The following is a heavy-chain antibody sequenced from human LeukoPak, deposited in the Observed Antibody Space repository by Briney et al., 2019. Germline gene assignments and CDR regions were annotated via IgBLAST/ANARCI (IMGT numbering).Heavy chain of an antibody. D-gene: IGHD5/OR15-5a*01. Sequence: GGSLRLSCAASGFTFSSYGMSWVRQAPGKGLEWVSAISGSGGSTYYADSVKGRFTISRDNSKNTLYLQMNSLRAEDTAVYYCAKGLDRTWQALFDYWGQGTLVTVSS. CDR1: GFTFSSYG. J-gene: IGHJ4*02. CDR3: AKGLDRTWQALFDY. V-gene: IGHV3-23*01. CDR2: ISGSGGST.